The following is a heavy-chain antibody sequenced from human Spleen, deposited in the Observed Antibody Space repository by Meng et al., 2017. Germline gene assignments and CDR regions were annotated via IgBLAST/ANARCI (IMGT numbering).Heavy chain of an antibody. J-gene: IGHJ3*02. CDR1: GFTFSSYA. CDR3: AKDLARQWLKPDAFDI. CDR2: ISGSGGST. Sequence: ESLKISCAASGFTFSSYAMSWVRQAPGKGLEWVSAISGSGGSTYYADSVEGRFTISRDNSKNTLYLQMNSLRAEDTAVYYCAKDLARQWLKPDAFDIWGQGTMVTVSS. V-gene: IGHV3-23*01. D-gene: IGHD6-19*01.